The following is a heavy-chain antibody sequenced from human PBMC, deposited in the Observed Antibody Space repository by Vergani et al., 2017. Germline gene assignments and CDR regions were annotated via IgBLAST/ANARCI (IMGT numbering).Heavy chain of an antibody. CDR2: IGTAGDT. CDR3: AREGDYGDYVFDY. V-gene: IGHV3-13*01. Sequence: EVQLVESGGGLVQPGGSLRLSCAASGFTFSSYDMHWVRQATGKGLEWVSAIGTAGDTYYPGSVKGRFTISRENAKNSLYLQMNSLRAGDTAVYYCAREGDYGDYVFDYWGQGTLVTVSS. D-gene: IGHD4-17*01. J-gene: IGHJ4*02. CDR1: GFTFSSYD.